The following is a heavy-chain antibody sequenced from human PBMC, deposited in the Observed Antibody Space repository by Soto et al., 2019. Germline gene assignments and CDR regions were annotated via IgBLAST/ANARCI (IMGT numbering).Heavy chain of an antibody. D-gene: IGHD3-9*01. Sequence: EVQVLESGGGLAPTVRSLRLSCAVYGLSFSSYAMTWVRQSPGKGLEWVSSISRSGNSTYSADSVRGRFTISRDNSKNTLYLLMNSLRAEDTAVYYCAKDAKILDWLPTSYYFDFWGQGTLVTVSS. CDR3: AKDAKILDWLPTSYYFDF. J-gene: IGHJ4*02. CDR2: ISRSGNST. V-gene: IGHV3-23*01. CDR1: GLSFSSYA.